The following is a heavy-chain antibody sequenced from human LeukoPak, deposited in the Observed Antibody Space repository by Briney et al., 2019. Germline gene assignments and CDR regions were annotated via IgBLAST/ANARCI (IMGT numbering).Heavy chain of an antibody. CDR3: ARGVSNSWYALDV. D-gene: IGHD6-13*01. CDR1: GGSIRSYY. CDR2: IYYSGST. Sequence: SETLSLTCTVSGGSIRSYYWSWIRQPPGKGLQWIGYIYYSGSTKYNPSLKSRVTISVDTSKNQFSLRLSSVTAADTAVYYCARGVSNSWYALDVWGQGTTVTVSS. V-gene: IGHV4-59*08. J-gene: IGHJ6*02.